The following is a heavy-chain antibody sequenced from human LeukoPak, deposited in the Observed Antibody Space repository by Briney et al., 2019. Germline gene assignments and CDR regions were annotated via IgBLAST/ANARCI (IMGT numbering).Heavy chain of an antibody. CDR1: GFTFSSYW. CDR3: ARDLLDCGGPKCSDY. CDR2: ITHDGSNK. Sequence: PGGSLRLSCAASGFTFSSYWMSWVRQAPGKGLEWVSLITHDGSNKYYADSVKGRFTISRDNSKNTVHLQMSSLRTEDTAVYYCARDLLDCGGPKCSDYGGQGTLVTVSS. V-gene: IGHV3-30-3*01. D-gene: IGHD2-21*01. J-gene: IGHJ4*02.